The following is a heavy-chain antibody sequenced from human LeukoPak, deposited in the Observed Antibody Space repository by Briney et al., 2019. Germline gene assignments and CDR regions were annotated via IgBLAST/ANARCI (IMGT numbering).Heavy chain of an antibody. CDR1: GGSISSYY. Sequence: PSETLSLTCTVSGGSISSYYWSWIRQPPGKGLEWIGYIYYSGSTNYKHSLKSRVTISVDTSKNQFSLKLSSVTAADTAVYYCARGGYYGSGNDFRFDPWGQGTLVTVSS. V-gene: IGHV4-59*01. CDR2: IYYSGST. CDR3: ARGGYYGSGNDFRFDP. J-gene: IGHJ5*02. D-gene: IGHD3-10*01.